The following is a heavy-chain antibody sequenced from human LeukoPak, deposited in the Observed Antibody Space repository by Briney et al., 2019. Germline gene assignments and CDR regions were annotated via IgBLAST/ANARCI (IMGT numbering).Heavy chain of an antibody. D-gene: IGHD1-1*01. CDR1: GGSFSSYY. CDR3: ARGPTISETGYFDY. CDR2: INHRGDT. V-gene: IGHV4-34*01. Sequence: SETLSLTCAVYGGSFSSYYWSWIRHSPGQGLEWIAEINHRGDTNYNPSVKSRVTISVDTSKNQFSLKVTSLTAADTAVYYCARGPTISETGYFDYWGQGTLVTVSS. J-gene: IGHJ4*03.